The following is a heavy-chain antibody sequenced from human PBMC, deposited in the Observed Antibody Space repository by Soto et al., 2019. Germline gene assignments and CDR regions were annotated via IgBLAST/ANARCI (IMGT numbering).Heavy chain of an antibody. CDR2: INHSGST. CDR3: ASLYYYGSGVDY. CDR1: GGSFSGYY. J-gene: IGHJ4*02. D-gene: IGHD3-10*01. V-gene: IGHV4-34*01. Sequence: QVQLQQWGAGLLKPSETLSLTCAVYGGSFSGYYWSWIRQPPGKGLEWIGEINHSGSTNYNPSLKSRVTIXVXXSKIQFSLKLSSVTAADTAVYYCASLYYYGSGVDYWGQGTLVTVSS.